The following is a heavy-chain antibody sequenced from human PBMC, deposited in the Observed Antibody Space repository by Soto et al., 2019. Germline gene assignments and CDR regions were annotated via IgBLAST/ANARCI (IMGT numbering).Heavy chain of an antibody. Sequence: QVHLVQSGAEVKKPGASVKVSCKASGYIFSMYAVHWVRQAPGQRPEWMGLINAGNGDTDYSQKLQGRLTITRDTSASTAYMELSSVMSEDTAVYYCARGGQAHGYYRFYYYCIDVWGKGTTVTVSS. CDR1: GYIFSMYA. V-gene: IGHV1-3*01. J-gene: IGHJ6*03. CDR3: ARGGQAHGYYRFYYYCIDV. CDR2: INAGNGDT. D-gene: IGHD4-17*01.